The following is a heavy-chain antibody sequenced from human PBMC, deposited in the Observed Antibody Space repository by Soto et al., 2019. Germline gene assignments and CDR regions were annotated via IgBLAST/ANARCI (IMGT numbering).Heavy chain of an antibody. Sequence: SETLSLTCTVSGGSMSSYYWSWIRQPPGKGLEWIGNIYYSGITKYNPSLKSRVTISVDTSKNQFSLKLNSVTAADTAVYYCVRDGSHCTTMSCPGAWFDPWGKGILVTVSS. J-gene: IGHJ5*02. CDR1: GGSMSSYY. CDR2: IYYSGIT. D-gene: IGHD3-22*01. CDR3: VRDGSHCTTMSCPGAWFDP. V-gene: IGHV4-59*01.